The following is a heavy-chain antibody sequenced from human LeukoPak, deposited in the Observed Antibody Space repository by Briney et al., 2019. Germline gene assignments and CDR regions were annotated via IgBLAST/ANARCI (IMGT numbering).Heavy chain of an antibody. CDR1: GFTFSSYS. Sequence: GGSLRLSCAASGFTFSSYSVNWVRQAPGKGLEWVSSISSSSSYIYYADSVKGRFTISRDNAKNSLYLQMNSLRAEDTAVYYCARDETPDSSGYYSPSAAYLQHWGQGTLVTVSS. V-gene: IGHV3-21*01. J-gene: IGHJ1*01. CDR3: ARDETPDSSGYYSPSAAYLQH. D-gene: IGHD3-22*01. CDR2: ISSSSSYI.